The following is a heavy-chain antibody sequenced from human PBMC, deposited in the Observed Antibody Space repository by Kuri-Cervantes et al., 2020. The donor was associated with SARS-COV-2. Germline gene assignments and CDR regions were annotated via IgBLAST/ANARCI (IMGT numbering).Heavy chain of an antibody. D-gene: IGHD1-14*01. CDR3: ARASDTTIIGSVAFDI. CDR1: GGSFSGYY. Sequence: GSLRLSCAVYGGSFSGYYWSWIRQPPGKGLEWIGEINHSGSTNYNPSLKSRVTISVDTSKNQFSLKLSSVTAADTAVYYCARASDTTIIGSVAFDIWGQGTMVTVSS. CDR2: INHSGST. J-gene: IGHJ3*02. V-gene: IGHV4-34*01.